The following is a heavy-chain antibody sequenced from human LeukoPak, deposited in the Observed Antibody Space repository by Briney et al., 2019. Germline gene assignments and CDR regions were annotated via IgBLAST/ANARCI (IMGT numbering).Heavy chain of an antibody. CDR3: ARVEASSHFDY. Sequence: PSETLSFTCTVSGGSISSGGYYWSWIRQHPGKGLEWIGYIYYSGSTYYNPSLKSRVTISVDTSKNQFSLKLSSVTAADTAVYYCARVEASSHFDYWGQGTLVTVSS. CDR1: GGSISSGGYY. V-gene: IGHV4-31*03. CDR2: IYYSGST. J-gene: IGHJ4*02.